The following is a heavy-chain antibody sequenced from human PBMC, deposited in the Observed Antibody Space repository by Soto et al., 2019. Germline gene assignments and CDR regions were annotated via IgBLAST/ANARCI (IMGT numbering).Heavy chain of an antibody. CDR1: GGSISSGGYY. CDR3: ARERGGYCSGGSCHYWYFDL. J-gene: IGHJ2*01. D-gene: IGHD2-15*01. CDR2: IYYSGST. V-gene: IGHV4-31*03. Sequence: QVQLQESGPGLVKPSQTLSLTCTVSGGSISSGGYYWSWIRQHPGKGLEWIGYIYYSGSTYYNPSRKSRVNISVDTSKNQFSLKLSSVTAADTAVYYCARERGGYCSGGSCHYWYFDLWGRGTLVTVSS.